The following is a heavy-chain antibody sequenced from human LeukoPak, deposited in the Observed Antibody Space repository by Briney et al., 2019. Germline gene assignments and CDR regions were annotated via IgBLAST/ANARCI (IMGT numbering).Heavy chain of an antibody. CDR2: IYYSGST. CDR1: GGSISSSSYY. Sequence: NPSETLSLTCTVSGGSISSSSYYWGWIRQPPGKGLEWIGSIYYSGSTYYNPSLKSRVTISVDTSKNQFSLKLSSVTAADTAVYYCAREVNIDGGGSLYYYYGMDVWGQGTTVTVSS. J-gene: IGHJ6*02. D-gene: IGHD2-15*01. CDR3: AREVNIDGGGSLYYYYGMDV. V-gene: IGHV4-39*07.